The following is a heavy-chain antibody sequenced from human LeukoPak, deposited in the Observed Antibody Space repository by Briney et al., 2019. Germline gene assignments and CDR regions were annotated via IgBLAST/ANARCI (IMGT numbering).Heavy chain of an antibody. CDR3: AGGRGAYFEY. Sequence: GGTLRLSCVGSGFSFSTYGMTWVRQAPGKGLEWVSSVSSSGETTYYADSVKGRFTISRDNSKNTLYLQMNSLRAEDTAVYYCAGGRGAYFEYWGQGTLVTVSS. CDR2: VSSSGETT. J-gene: IGHJ4*02. CDR1: GFSFSTYG. D-gene: IGHD3-16*01. V-gene: IGHV3-23*01.